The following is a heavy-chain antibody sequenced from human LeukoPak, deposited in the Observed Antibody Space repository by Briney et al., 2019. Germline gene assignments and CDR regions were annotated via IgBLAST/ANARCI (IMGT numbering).Heavy chain of an antibody. D-gene: IGHD1-26*01. CDR2: ISAYNGNT. J-gene: IGHJ3*02. CDR3: ARIYRYSGSYTSSGAFDI. V-gene: IGHV1-18*01. Sequence: ASVKVSCKASGYTFTSYGISWVRQAPGQGLGWMGWISAYNGNTNYAQKLQGRVTMTTDTSTSTAYMELRSLRSDDTAVYYCARIYRYSGSYTSSGAFDIWGQGTMVTVSS. CDR1: GYTFTSYG.